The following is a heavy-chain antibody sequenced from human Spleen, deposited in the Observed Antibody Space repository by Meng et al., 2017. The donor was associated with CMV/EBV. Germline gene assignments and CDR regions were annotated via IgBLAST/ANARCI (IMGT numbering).Heavy chain of an antibody. CDR3: AKVGGGYCSSTSCYKGMPPYYYGMDV. D-gene: IGHD2-2*02. Sequence: GGSLRLSCAASGFTFSSYWMHWVRQAPGKGLVWVSRINSDGSSTSYADSVKGRFTISRDNAKNTLYLQMNSLRAEDTAVYYCAKVGGGYCSSTSCYKGMPPYYYGMDVWGQGTTVTVSS. CDR1: GFTFSSYW. J-gene: IGHJ6*02. CDR2: INSDGSST. V-gene: IGHV3-74*01.